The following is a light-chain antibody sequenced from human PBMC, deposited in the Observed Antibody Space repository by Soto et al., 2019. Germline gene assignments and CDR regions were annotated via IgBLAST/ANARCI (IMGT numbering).Light chain of an antibody. V-gene: IGKV3-15*01. Sequence: EIVMTQSPATLSVTQGERATLSCRASQSVSSDLVWYHQKPGQAPRLLIYGASTRATGIPARFSGSGSGTDFTLTIVLLEPEDFVVYYCQQYGFSPITFGQGTLLEN. CDR1: QSVSSD. CDR2: GAS. CDR3: QQYGFSPIT. J-gene: IGKJ5*01.